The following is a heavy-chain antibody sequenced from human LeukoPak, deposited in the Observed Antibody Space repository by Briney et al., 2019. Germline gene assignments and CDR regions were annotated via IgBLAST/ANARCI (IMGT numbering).Heavy chain of an antibody. V-gene: IGHV3-9*01. CDR3: VKDRKDRDLDSLDI. D-gene: IGHD5-24*01. CDR1: GFTFDDYA. CDR2: ISWDSSAL. J-gene: IGHJ3*02. Sequence: PGRSLRLSCAASGFTFDDYAMHWVRQAPGRGLEWVSGISWDSSALDYVDSVRGRFTISRDNAKSSLYMEMSSLRAEDTALYYCVKDRKDRDLDSLDIWGQGTTVTVSS.